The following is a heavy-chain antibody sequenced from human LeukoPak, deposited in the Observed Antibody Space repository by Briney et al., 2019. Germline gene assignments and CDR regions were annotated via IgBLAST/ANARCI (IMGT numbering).Heavy chain of an antibody. CDR3: ARVQLLPYYYGMDV. D-gene: IGHD2-15*01. V-gene: IGHV1-3*01. CDR1: GYTFTSYA. Sequence: GASVKVSCKASGYTFTSYAMHWVRQAPGQRLEWMGWINAGNGNTKYSQKFQGRVTITRETSASTAYMELSSLRSEDTAVYYCARVQLLPYYYGMDVWGQGTTVAVSS. J-gene: IGHJ6*02. CDR2: INAGNGNT.